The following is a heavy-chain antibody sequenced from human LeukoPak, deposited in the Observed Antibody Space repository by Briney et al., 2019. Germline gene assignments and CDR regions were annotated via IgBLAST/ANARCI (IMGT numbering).Heavy chain of an antibody. CDR3: ARTDLGRHFDY. CDR2: IYYSGDT. CDR1: GGSISSYY. D-gene: IGHD1-26*01. V-gene: IGHV4-59*01. J-gene: IGHJ4*02. Sequence: SETLSLTCTVSGGSISSYYWSWIRQPPGKGLEWIAYIYYSGDTNYNPSLKSRVTISVDTSKNHFSLKLNSVTAADTAVYYCARTDLGRHFDYWGQGTLVTVSS.